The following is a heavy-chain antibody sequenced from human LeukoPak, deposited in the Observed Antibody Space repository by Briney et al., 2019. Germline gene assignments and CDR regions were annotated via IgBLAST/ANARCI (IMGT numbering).Heavy chain of an antibody. D-gene: IGHD3-22*01. V-gene: IGHV1-69*13. CDR1: GGTFSSYA. CDR2: IIPIFGTA. Sequence: SVKVSCKASGGTFSSYAISWVRQAPGQGLEWMGRIIPIFGTANYAQKFQGRVTSTAYECTRTDYMELSSLRSEDTAVYYCARAYYYDSSGPLGYWGQGTLVTVSS. CDR3: ARAYYYDSSGPLGY. J-gene: IGHJ4*02.